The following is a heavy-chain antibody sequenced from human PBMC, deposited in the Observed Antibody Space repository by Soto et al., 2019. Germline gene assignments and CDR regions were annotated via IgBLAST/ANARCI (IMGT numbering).Heavy chain of an antibody. J-gene: IGHJ5*02. D-gene: IGHD3-3*01. V-gene: IGHV4-61*01. CDR2: VHSSGGT. CDR1: GASVSSAYYY. Sequence: SETLSLTCTVSGASVSSAYYYWSWIRQPPGKGLEWIGYVHSSGGTNYNPSLKSRVTISVEMSMNQFSLQLSSVTAADTAVYYCALQTHYYETWFDPWGQGTLVTVSS. CDR3: ALQTHYYETWFDP.